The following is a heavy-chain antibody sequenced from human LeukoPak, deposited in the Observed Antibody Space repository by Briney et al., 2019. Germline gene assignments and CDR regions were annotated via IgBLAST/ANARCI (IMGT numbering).Heavy chain of an antibody. CDR3: ARGRWGGY. D-gene: IGHD7-27*01. CDR2: VYYSGNT. J-gene: IGHJ4*02. CDR1: GGSISTSSYY. Sequence: SETLSLTCNVSGGSISTSSYYWGWIRQPPGKGPEWIGSVYYSGNTYYSPSLKSRVTISVDTSKNQFSLKLSAVTAADTAVYYCARGRWGGYWGQGTLVTVSS. V-gene: IGHV4-39*01.